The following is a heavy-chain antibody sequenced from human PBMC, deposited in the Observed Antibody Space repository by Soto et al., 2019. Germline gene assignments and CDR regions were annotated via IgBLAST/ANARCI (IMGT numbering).Heavy chain of an antibody. CDR1: GFTFSSYG. CDR2: IWYDGSNK. V-gene: IGHV3-33*01. Sequence: TGGSLRLSCAASGFTFSSYGMHWVRQAPGKGLEWVAVIWYDGSNKYYADSVKGRFTISRDNSKNTLYLQMNSLRAEDTAVYYCARDFVVATEPHAFDIWGQGTMVTVSS. D-gene: IGHD5-12*01. J-gene: IGHJ3*02. CDR3: ARDFVVATEPHAFDI.